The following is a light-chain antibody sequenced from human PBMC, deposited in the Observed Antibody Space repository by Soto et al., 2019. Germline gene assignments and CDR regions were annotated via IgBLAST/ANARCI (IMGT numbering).Light chain of an antibody. CDR2: EVS. CDR1: SSDVGKYDY. V-gene: IGLV2-8*01. Sequence: QSALTQPSSASGSPGQSVTISCTGTSSDVGKYDYVSWFQHHPGKAPKLIIYEVSKRPSGVPDRFSGSKSGSTASLTVSGRQTEDEADYYCNTYDSSLIGYVFGTGTKVT. CDR3: NTYDSSLIGYV. J-gene: IGLJ1*01.